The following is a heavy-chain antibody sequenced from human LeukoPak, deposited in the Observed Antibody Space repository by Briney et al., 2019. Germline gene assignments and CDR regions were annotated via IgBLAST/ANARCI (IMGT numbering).Heavy chain of an antibody. CDR1: GASISSSSYY. Sequence: SETLSLTCTVSGASISSSSYYWGWIRQPPGKGLEWIGSIYDGGRTHYSPSLKSRVTISVDTSKNQFSLKLSSVTAADTAVYYCARGNSAWYAYWGQGTLVTVSS. V-gene: IGHV4-39*07. CDR3: ARGNSAWYAY. J-gene: IGHJ4*02. CDR2: IYDGGRT. D-gene: IGHD6-19*01.